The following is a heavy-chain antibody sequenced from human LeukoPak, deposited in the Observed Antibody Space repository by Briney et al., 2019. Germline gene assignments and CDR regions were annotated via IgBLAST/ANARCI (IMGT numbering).Heavy chain of an antibody. CDR1: GGSFSGYY. J-gene: IGHJ6*02. CDR3: ARARAGYCSSTSCYPYYYYGMDV. V-gene: IGHV4-34*01. CDR2: INHSGST. Sequence: SETLSLTCAVYGGSFSGYYWSWIRQPPGKGLEWIGEINHSGSTNYNPSLKSRVTISVDTSKNQFPLKLSSVTAADTAVYYCARARAGYCSSTSCYPYYYYGMDVWGQGTTVTVSS. D-gene: IGHD2-2*01.